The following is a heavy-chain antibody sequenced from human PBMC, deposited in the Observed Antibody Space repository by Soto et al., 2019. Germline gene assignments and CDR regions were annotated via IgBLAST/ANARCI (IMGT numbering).Heavy chain of an antibody. V-gene: IGHV3-48*02. CDR3: ARAPGNYYGSGSSYWYFDL. CDR2: ISTSGTTI. CDR1: GFTFNLYT. J-gene: IGHJ2*01. D-gene: IGHD3-10*01. Sequence: EVQLVESGGGLVRPGGSLRLSCAASGFTFNLYTMNWVRLAPGKGLEWVSYISTSGTTIYYSDSVRGRFTISRDDAKNSLYLQMNTLRDEDTAVYYCARAPGNYYGSGSSYWYFDLWGRGTLVTVSS.